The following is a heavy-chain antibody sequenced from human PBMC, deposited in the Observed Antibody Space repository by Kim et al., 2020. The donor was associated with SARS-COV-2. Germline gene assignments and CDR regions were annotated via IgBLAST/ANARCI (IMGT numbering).Heavy chain of an antibody. Sequence: ASVKVSCKASGYTFTSYGISWVRQAPGQGLEWMGWISAYNGNTNYAQKLQGRVTMTTDTSTSTAYMELRSLRSDDTAVYYCARIRGGRLGQQPYNWFDPWGQGTLVTVSS. V-gene: IGHV1-18*01. CDR2: ISAYNGNT. J-gene: IGHJ5*02. CDR1: GYTFTSYG. CDR3: ARIRGGRLGQQPYNWFDP. D-gene: IGHD6-13*01.